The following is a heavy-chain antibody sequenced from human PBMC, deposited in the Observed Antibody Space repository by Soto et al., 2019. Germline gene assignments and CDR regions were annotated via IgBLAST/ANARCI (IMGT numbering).Heavy chain of an antibody. D-gene: IGHD2-21*02. J-gene: IGHJ4*02. CDR1: GVSVTSYT. Sequence: QLQLQESGPGQVRPSETLSLTCIVSGVSVTSYTWSWVRQPANKGLEWIGRVFSSVSATYNPSLTSRVRISMDTAENRISLKLDSVTAADAGVYFCARDGMTTGDTWGPGTLVTVSS. V-gene: IGHV4-4*07. CDR2: VFSSVSA. CDR3: ARDGMTTGDT.